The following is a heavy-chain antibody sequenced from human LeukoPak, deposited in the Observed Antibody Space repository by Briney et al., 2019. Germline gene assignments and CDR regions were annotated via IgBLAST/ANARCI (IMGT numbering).Heavy chain of an antibody. V-gene: IGHV5-51*01. CDR2: IYPGDSDT. CDR3: ARLTVTTCYYYYYMDV. D-gene: IGHD4-11*01. Sequence: GESLKISCKSSGYSFTSYWIGWVRQMPGKGLEWMGIIYPGDSDTRYSPSFQGQVTISADKSISTAYLQWSSLKASDTAMYYCARLTVTTCYYYYYMDVWGKGTTVTVSS. J-gene: IGHJ6*03. CDR1: GYSFTSYW.